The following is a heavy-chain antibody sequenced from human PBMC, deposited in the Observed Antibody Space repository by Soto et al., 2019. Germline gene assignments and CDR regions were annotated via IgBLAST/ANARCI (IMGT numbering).Heavy chain of an antibody. V-gene: IGHV3-48*01. CDR3: ARGMRAPLVATTMSYYLDL. J-gene: IGHJ6*03. D-gene: IGHD2-15*01. Sequence: EVQLVESGGGLVQPGGSLRLSCAASGFTFGSYSMNWVRQAPGKGLEWVSFILSSSGVIYYADSVKGRFTISRDNAKNSPELQKNSLGVDDEAAYLEARGMRAPLVATTMSYYLDLWGKRTTVTGSS. CDR2: ILSSSGVI. CDR1: GFTFGSYS.